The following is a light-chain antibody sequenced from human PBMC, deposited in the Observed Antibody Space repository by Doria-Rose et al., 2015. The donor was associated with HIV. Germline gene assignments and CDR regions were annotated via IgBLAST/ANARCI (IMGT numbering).Light chain of an antibody. J-gene: IGKJ3*01. V-gene: IGKV4-1*01. CDR2: WAS. CDR3: QQYYDTPS. CDR1: QSLLYTSKNY. Sequence: TQSPESLGMSLGERATLNCKSNQSLLYTSKNYLAWYQQTPGQPPKLLIYWASTRQSGVPARFSGSGSGTDFTLTISSLEAEDVAVYYCQQYYDTPSCGPGTTVDIK.